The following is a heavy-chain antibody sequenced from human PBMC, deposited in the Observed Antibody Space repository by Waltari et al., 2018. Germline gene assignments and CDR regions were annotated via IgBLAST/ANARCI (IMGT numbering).Heavy chain of an antibody. CDR3: ARVQDSGSYVDY. V-gene: IGHV4-39*07. Sequence: QLQLQESGPGLVKPSETLSLTCTVSGGSISSSSYYWGWIRQPPGKGLEWIGSIYYSGSTYYNPSLKSRVTISVDTSKNQFALKLSSVTAADTAVYYCARVQDSGSYVDYWGQGTLVTVSS. D-gene: IGHD1-26*01. CDR1: GGSISSSSYY. J-gene: IGHJ4*02. CDR2: IYYSGST.